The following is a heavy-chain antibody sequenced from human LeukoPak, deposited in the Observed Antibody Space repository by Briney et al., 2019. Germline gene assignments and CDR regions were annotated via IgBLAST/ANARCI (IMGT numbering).Heavy chain of an antibody. Sequence: SETLSFTCTVSGGSISSFYWSWIRQPPGKGLEWIGYIYYSGNTNYNPSLKNRVTISVDTSKNQFSLKLSSVTAADTAVYYCARGYSGSYGRFDYWGQGTLATVSS. J-gene: IGHJ4*02. CDR3: ARGYSGSYGRFDY. V-gene: IGHV4-59*01. D-gene: IGHD1-26*01. CDR1: GGSISSFY. CDR2: IYYSGNT.